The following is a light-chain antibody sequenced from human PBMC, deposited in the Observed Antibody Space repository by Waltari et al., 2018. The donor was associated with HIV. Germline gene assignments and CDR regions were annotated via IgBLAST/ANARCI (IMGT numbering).Light chain of an antibody. J-gene: IGLJ2*01. CDR3: ASHAGSKDV. CDR2: DVT. Sequence: QSALTQPPSASGSPGQSVTISCTGTSSDVGAYNYVSWFQQHPGKAPKLLIYDVTRRPSGRPDRFSGSKSGNTASLTVSGLQAEDEADYYCASHAGSKDVFGGGTRLTVL. V-gene: IGLV2-8*01. CDR1: SSDVGAYNY.